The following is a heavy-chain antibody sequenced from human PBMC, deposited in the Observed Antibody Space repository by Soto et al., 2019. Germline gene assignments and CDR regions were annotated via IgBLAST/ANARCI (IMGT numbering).Heavy chain of an antibody. CDR3: ARVRYSGYDFDY. CDR1: GCTFSSYA. V-gene: IGHV1-69*13. J-gene: IGHJ4*02. CDR2: IIPIFGTA. D-gene: IGHD5-12*01. Sequence: SVKVSCKAYGCTFSSYAINWVRQAPGQGLEWMGGIIPIFGTANYAQKFQGRVTITADESTSTAYMELSSLRSEDTAVYYCARVRYSGYDFDYWGQGTLVTVSS.